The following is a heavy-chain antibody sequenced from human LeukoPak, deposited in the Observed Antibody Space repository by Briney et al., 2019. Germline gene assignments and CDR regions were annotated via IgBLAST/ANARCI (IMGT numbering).Heavy chain of an antibody. J-gene: IGHJ2*01. CDR2: ILPIFGTA. D-gene: IGHD3-22*01. CDR3: ARTTYYHDISGDLHYWYFDV. Sequence: GASVNVSCKASGGTFSRLTISWVRQAPGQGLEWMGGILPIFGTANYAQKFQGRVTITAGESTSIASMELSSLRSEDTAVYYCARTTYYHDISGDLHYWYFDVWGRGTLVIVSS. V-gene: IGHV1-69*13. CDR1: GGTFSRLT.